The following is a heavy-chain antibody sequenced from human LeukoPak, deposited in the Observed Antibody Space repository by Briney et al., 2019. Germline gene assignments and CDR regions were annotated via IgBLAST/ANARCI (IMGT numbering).Heavy chain of an antibody. D-gene: IGHD2-2*01. CDR3: ARDSRYCSSTSCSYNWFDP. Sequence: SETLSLTCTVSGGSLSSYYWSWLRQPPGKGLEGIGYIYYSGSTNYNPSLKSRVTISVDTSKNQFSLKLSSVTAADTAVYYCARDSRYCSSTSCSYNWFDPWGQGTLVTVSS. CDR1: GGSLSSYY. CDR2: IYYSGST. J-gene: IGHJ5*02. V-gene: IGHV4-59*01.